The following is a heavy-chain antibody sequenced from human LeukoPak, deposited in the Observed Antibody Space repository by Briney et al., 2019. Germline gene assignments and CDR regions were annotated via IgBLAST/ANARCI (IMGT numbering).Heavy chain of an antibody. CDR3: AGLYPYGSGWYYFDY. Sequence: GGSLRLSCSASGFTFSTYAMAWVRQAPGKGLEWVSCISINARVTYYADAVKGRFTISRDNSKNMLYLQMNSLRAEDTAVYYCAGLYPYGSGWYYFDYWGQGTLVTVSS. D-gene: IGHD6-19*01. CDR2: ISINARVT. V-gene: IGHV3-23*01. J-gene: IGHJ4*02. CDR1: GFTFSTYA.